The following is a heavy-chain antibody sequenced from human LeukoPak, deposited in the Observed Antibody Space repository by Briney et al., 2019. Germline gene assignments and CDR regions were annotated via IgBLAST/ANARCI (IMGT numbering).Heavy chain of an antibody. D-gene: IGHD5-24*01. V-gene: IGHV4-59*08. Sequence: SETLSLTCTVSGGSISSYYWSWIRQPPGKGLEWIGYIYYSGSTNYNPSLKSRVTISVDTSKNQFSLKLSSVTAADTAVYYCASSLAREGDGYNDYWGQGTLVTVSS. J-gene: IGHJ4*02. CDR3: ASSLAREGDGYNDY. CDR2: IYYSGST. CDR1: GGSISSYY.